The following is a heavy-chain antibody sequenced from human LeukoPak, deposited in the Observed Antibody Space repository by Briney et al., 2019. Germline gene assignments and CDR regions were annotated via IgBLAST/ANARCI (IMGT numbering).Heavy chain of an antibody. V-gene: IGHV3-23*01. J-gene: IGHJ4*02. D-gene: IGHD4-17*01. Sequence: GGSLRLSCAASGFAFTNYAMNWVRLAPGKGLEWVSSISDSGGSTYYADSVKGRFTISRDNSKNTLYLQMDSLRAEDTAVYYCARDYADYVGFFFFDHWGQGTLVTVSS. CDR1: GFAFTNYA. CDR3: ARDYADYVGFFFFDH. CDR2: ISDSGGST.